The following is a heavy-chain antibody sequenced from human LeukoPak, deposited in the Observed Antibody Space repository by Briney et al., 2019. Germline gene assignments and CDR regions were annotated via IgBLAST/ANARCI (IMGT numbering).Heavy chain of an antibody. CDR2: ISVYNGDP. Sequence: ASGKVCCKCAGYSFATYGITWVRQAPGQGLELMGWISVYNGDPNYAQRLHDRVTIITDTYTNTAYLELRSLTSDDTGIYYCARAIYDGPRCYPDYWGQGSLVTVSS. CDR3: ARAIYDGPRCYPDY. D-gene: IGHD3-16*01. V-gene: IGHV1-18*01. J-gene: IGHJ4*02. CDR1: GYSFATYG.